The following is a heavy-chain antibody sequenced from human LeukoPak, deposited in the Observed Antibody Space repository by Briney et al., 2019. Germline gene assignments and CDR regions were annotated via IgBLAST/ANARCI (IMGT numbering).Heavy chain of an antibody. D-gene: IGHD3-3*01. J-gene: IGHJ2*01. CDR3: ARGPRVFGVVLSSHWFFDV. CDR2: INPKTGNT. CDR1: GYAFSSYD. V-gene: IGHV1-8*01. Sequence: GASVKVSCTASGYAFSSYDINWVRQAAGQGLEWMGWINPKTGNTGYAQKFQGRLSFTRNTSINTAYMELSSLRSEDTAVYYCARGPRVFGVVLSSHWFFDVWGRGTLVTVSS.